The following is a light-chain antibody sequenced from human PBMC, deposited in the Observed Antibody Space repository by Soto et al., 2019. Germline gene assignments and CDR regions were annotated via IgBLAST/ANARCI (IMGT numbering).Light chain of an antibody. Sequence: DIQMTQSPSTLSASVGDRVIITCRASQSISSWLAWYQQKPGKAPNLLIYKASTLKSGVPSRFSGSGSGTEFTLTISSLHPDDFATYYCQQYDNDSWTFGQGTKVEIK. V-gene: IGKV1-5*03. CDR3: QQYDNDSWT. J-gene: IGKJ1*01. CDR2: KAS. CDR1: QSISSW.